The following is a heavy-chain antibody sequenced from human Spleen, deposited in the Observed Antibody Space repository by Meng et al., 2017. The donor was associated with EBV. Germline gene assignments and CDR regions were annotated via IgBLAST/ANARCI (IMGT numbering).Heavy chain of an antibody. V-gene: IGHV1-69*01. CDR1: GGTFSSYA. CDR2: LIPMFGAP. J-gene: IGHJ4*02. CDR3: ASESGRGYTPDY. Sequence: QVRLVQSGAGVKKPGSSVKVSCQTSGGTFSSYAISWVRQAPGQGLEWMGGLIPMFGAPNYAQKFQGRVTIIADESTSTHYMELSSLRSEDTAVYYCASESGRGYTPDYWGQGTLVTVSS. D-gene: IGHD3-10*01.